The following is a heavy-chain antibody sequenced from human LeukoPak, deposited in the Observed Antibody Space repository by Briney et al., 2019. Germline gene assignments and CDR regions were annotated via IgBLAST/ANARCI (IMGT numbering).Heavy chain of an antibody. J-gene: IGHJ4*02. V-gene: IGHV1-18*01. CDR2: ISAYNANT. CDR1: GYTFTSYG. Sequence: ASVKVSCKASGYTFTSYGFSWVRQAPGQGLEWMGWISAYNANTDYAQKFQGRVTMTTDTSTNTAFMELRSLRFDDTAVHCCVDSSSSGIDYWGQGTLVTVSS. CDR3: VDSSSSGIDY. D-gene: IGHD6-6*01.